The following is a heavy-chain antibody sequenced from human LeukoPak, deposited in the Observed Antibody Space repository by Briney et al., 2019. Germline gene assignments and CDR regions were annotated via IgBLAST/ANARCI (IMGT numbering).Heavy chain of an antibody. CDR1: GVPFSSYY. Sequence: SETLSLTCTISGVPFSSYYWSWIRQSPGKGLEWIGYVHQSGTTNSNPSLKSRLTISVDTYKNQFSLKPTSVTAADTDVYYCARDGGSYSRNWLDPWLRGTLVTVPS. D-gene: IGHD3-16*01. CDR3: ARDGGSYSRNWLDP. J-gene: IGHJ5*02. V-gene: IGHV4-59*01. CDR2: VHQSGTT.